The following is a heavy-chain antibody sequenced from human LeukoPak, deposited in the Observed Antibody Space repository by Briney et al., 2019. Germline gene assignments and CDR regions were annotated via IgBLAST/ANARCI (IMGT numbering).Heavy chain of an antibody. J-gene: IGHJ4*02. D-gene: IGHD1-26*01. CDR2: IKQDGSEK. V-gene: IGHV3-7*01. Sequence: PGESLRLSCAASGFTFSSYGMSWVRQAPGKGVEWVANIKQDGSEKYYVDSVKGRFTISRDNAKNSLYLQMNSLRAEDTALYYCARGRYSGSYLLDYWGQGTLVTVSS. CDR3: ARGRYSGSYLLDY. CDR1: GFTFSSYG.